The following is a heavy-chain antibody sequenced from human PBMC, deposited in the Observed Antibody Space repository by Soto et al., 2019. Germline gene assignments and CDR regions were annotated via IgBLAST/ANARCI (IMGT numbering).Heavy chain of an antibody. CDR2: IYPGDSDT. CDR1: GYSFTSYW. CDR3: ARHHGSPGSYFGMDV. J-gene: IGHJ6*02. D-gene: IGHD6-13*01. V-gene: IGHV5-51*01. Sequence: GESLKISCQGSGYSFTSYWINWVRQMPGKGLEWMGIIYPGDSDTRYSPSFQGQVTISADKSINTAYLQWRSLKASDTAAYYCARHHGSPGSYFGMDVWGRGTTVTVSS.